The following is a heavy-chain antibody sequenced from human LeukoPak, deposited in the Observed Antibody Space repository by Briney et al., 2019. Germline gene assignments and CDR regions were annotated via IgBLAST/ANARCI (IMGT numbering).Heavy chain of an antibody. V-gene: IGHV1-46*01. CDR2: INPSGGST. CDR3: ARWQRLKSRQTTYYYDSSGYYVDAFDI. CDR1: GYTFTSYY. J-gene: IGHJ3*02. Sequence: ASVKVSCKASGYTFTSYYMHWVRQAPGQGLEWMGIINPSGGSTSYAQKVQGRVTMTRVMSTSTVYMELSSLRSEETAAYNCARWQRLKSRQTTYYYDSSGYYVDAFDIWGQGTIVTVSS. D-gene: IGHD3-22*01.